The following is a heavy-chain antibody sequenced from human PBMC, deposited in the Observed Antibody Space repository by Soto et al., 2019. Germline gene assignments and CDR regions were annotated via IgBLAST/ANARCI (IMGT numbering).Heavy chain of an antibody. D-gene: IGHD3-3*01. CDR3: ARGASIFGVAAYSYYEMEV. CDR1: GGTFSNYA. CDR2: IVPAFGTP. Sequence: QVQLVQSGAEVKKPGSSVKVSCRASGGTFSNYAISWVRQAPGQGLEWMGGIVPAFGTPNYAQNLQGRITDTADRSTSTIQKDLSSLRSEDKAVYYCARGASIFGVAAYSYYEMEVWGQGTTVTVSS. V-gene: IGHV1-69*01. J-gene: IGHJ6*02.